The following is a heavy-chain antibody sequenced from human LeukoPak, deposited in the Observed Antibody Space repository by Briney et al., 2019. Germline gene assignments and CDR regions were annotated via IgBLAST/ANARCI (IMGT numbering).Heavy chain of an antibody. D-gene: IGHD3-22*01. J-gene: IGHJ4*02. CDR3: ARSFYYYDSDY. CDR2: ISYDGSNK. V-gene: IGHV3-30*03. CDR1: GFTFSSYG. Sequence: GGSLRLSCAASGFTFSSYGMHWVRQAPGKGLEWVAVISYDGSNKYYADSVKGRFTISRDNSKNTLYLQMNSLRAEDTAVYYCARSFYYYDSDYWGQGTLVTVSS.